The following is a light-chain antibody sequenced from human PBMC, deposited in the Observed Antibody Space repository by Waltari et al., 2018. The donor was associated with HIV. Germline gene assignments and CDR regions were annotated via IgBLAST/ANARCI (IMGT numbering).Light chain of an antibody. J-gene: IGLJ3*02. CDR2: RND. CDR1: RSHIGDNF. CDR3: AAWDDGLLWV. V-gene: IGLV1-47*01. Sequence: SVLPPPPSASGPPGQRVTISCSGRRSHIGDNFVYRLQQLHGTAPNSLIYRNDQRPVGVPDRFSGSKSGTSASLASSGPRSEDEADYYCAAWDDGLLWVFGGGTILTVL.